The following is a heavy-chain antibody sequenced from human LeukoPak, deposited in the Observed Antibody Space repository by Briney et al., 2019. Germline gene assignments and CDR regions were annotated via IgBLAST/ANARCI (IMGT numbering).Heavy chain of an antibody. J-gene: IGHJ4*02. CDR3: ARSGYYFDY. CDR1: GFTFSNYE. Sequence: GGSLRLSCVASGFTFSNYEMNWVRQAPGKGLEWVSYISSGGGTIYYADSVKGRFTISRDNAKNSLYLQMNSLRAEDTAVYYCARSGYYFDYWGQGTLVTVSS. V-gene: IGHV3-48*03. CDR2: ISSGGGTI. D-gene: IGHD5-12*01.